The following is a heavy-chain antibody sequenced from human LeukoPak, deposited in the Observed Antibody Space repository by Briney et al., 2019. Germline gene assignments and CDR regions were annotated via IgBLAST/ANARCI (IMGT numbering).Heavy chain of an antibody. D-gene: IGHD3-10*01. CDR2: ISSSSSTI. Sequence: SGGPLRLSCAASGFTFSSYSMNWVRQAPGKGLEWVSYISSSSSTIYYADSVKGRFTISRDNAKNSLYLQMNSLRAEDTAVYYCARFGYGSWFDPWGQGTLVTVSS. V-gene: IGHV3-48*01. CDR3: ARFGYGSWFDP. CDR1: GFTFSSYS. J-gene: IGHJ5*02.